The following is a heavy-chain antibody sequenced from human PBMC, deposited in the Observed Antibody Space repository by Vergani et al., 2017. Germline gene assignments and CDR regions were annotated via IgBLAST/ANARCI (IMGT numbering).Heavy chain of an antibody. CDR1: EFTFSNYA. CDR2: ISGSGVSA. Sequence: QLVESGGGWVQPGGSLRLTCAASEFTFSNYAMNWVRQAPGKGLEWVSGISGSGVSAYYTDSVKGRCTISRNNSKNMLFLQMNNLITEDTAIYYCAKQYFVSGNYLFDYWGKGTLVTVSS. D-gene: IGHD3-10*01. CDR3: AKQYFVSGNYLFDY. J-gene: IGHJ4*02. V-gene: IGHV3-23*04.